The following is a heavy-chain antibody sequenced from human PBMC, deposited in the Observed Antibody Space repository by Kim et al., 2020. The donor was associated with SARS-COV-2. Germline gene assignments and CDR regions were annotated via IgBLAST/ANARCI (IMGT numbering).Heavy chain of an antibody. J-gene: IGHJ6*02. CDR2: INAGNGNT. CDR1: GYTFTSYA. Sequence: ASVKVSCKASGYTFTSYAMHWVRQAPGQRLEWMGWINAGNGNTKYSQKFQGRVTITRDTSASTAYMELSSLRSEDTAVYYCASSEVIVVPNYYYGMDVWGQGTTVTVSS. V-gene: IGHV1-3*01. CDR3: ASSEVIVVPNYYYGMDV. D-gene: IGHD2-2*01.